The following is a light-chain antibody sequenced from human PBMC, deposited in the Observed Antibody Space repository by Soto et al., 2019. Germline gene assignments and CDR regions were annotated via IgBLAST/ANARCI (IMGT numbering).Light chain of an antibody. CDR2: SAS. CDR3: QQYDTSPWT. Sequence: EIVLTQSPGTLSLSPGERATLSCRASQSIGSNYVAWYQQRPGQAPRLLIYSASNRPAGVPDRFGGSGSGTDFTLTISRLEPEDFAVYYCQQYDTSPWTFGHGTKV. V-gene: IGKV3-20*01. CDR1: QSIGSNY. J-gene: IGKJ3*01.